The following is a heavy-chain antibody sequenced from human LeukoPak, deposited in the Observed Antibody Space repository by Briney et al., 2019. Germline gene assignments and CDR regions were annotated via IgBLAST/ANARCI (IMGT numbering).Heavy chain of an antibody. CDR1: GYTLTELS. CDR2: FDPEDGET. Sequence: ASVTVSFKVSGYTLTELSMHWVRQAPGKGLEWMGGFDPEDGETIYAQKFQGRVTMTEDTSTDTAYMELSSLRSEDTAVYYCATPQGVMYYYGMDVWGQGTTVTVSS. CDR3: ATPQGVMYYYGMDV. D-gene: IGHD3-16*01. J-gene: IGHJ6*02. V-gene: IGHV1-24*01.